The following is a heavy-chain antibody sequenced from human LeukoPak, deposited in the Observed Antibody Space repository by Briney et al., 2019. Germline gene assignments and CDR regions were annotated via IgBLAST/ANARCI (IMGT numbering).Heavy chain of an antibody. V-gene: IGHV3-7*01. D-gene: IGHD3-3*01. CDR2: IKQDGSEK. CDR3: ARDARHDYAFDI. Sequence: PGGSLRLSCAAPGFTFSSYWMSWVRQAPGKGLEWVANIKQDGSEKYYVDSVKGRFTISRDNAKNSLYLQMNSLRAEDTAVYYCARDARHDYAFDIWGQGTMVTVSS. CDR1: GFTFSSYW. J-gene: IGHJ3*02.